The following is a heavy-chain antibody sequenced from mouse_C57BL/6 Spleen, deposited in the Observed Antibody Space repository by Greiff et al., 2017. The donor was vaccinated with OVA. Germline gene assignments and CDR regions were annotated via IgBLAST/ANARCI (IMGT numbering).Heavy chain of an antibody. J-gene: IGHJ2*01. CDR3: ARRDNYFDY. Sequence: DVHLVESGGGLVKPGGSLKLSCAASGFTFSSYAMSWVRQTPEQRLEWVATISDGGSYTYYPDNVKGRFTISRDHAKTNLYLQMSQLKSEDTAMYDCARRDNYFDYWGQGTTLTVSS. V-gene: IGHV5-4*01. CDR2: ISDGGSYT. CDR1: GFTFSSYA.